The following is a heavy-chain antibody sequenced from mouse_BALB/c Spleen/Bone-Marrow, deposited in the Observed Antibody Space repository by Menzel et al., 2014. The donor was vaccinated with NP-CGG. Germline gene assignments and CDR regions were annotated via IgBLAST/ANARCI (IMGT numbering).Heavy chain of an antibody. CDR1: GFSLTSYG. D-gene: IGHD2-4*01. CDR2: IWAGGST. Sequence: QVQLKESGPGLVAPSQSLSITCTVSGFSLTSYGVHWVRQPPGKGLEWLGVIWAGGSTNYNSALMSRLSISKDNSKSQVFLKMNSLRTDDTAMYYCAREGSTMITTAFAYWGQGTLVTVSA. V-gene: IGHV2-9*02. J-gene: IGHJ3*01. CDR3: AREGSTMITTAFAY.